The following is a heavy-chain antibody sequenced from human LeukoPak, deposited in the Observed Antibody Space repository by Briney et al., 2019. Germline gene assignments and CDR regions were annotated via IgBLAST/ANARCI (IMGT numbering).Heavy chain of an antibody. CDR2: INSDGSST. J-gene: IGHJ4*02. CDR1: GFTFSSYW. Sequence: GGSLRLSCAASGFTFSSYWMHWVRQAPGKGLVWVSRINSDGSSTSYADSVKGRFTISRDNAKSTLYLQMNSLRAEDTAVYYCARGYDILTGYSRIDYWGQGTLVTVSS. CDR3: ARGYDILTGYSRIDY. D-gene: IGHD3-9*01. V-gene: IGHV3-74*01.